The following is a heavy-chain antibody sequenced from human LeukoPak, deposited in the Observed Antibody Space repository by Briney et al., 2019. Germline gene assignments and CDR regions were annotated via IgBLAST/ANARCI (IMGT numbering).Heavy chain of an antibody. CDR3: ARESTAAPFDY. CDR2: IYPGDSET. Sequence: GESLKISCKGSGYNFLGYWIGWVRQMPGKGLEWMGIIYPGDSETRYSPSFQGQVTTSVDKSINTAYLQWSSLKVSDTAMFYCARESTAAPFDYWGQGTLVTVSS. CDR1: GYNFLGYW. J-gene: IGHJ4*02. V-gene: IGHV5-51*01. D-gene: IGHD2-15*01.